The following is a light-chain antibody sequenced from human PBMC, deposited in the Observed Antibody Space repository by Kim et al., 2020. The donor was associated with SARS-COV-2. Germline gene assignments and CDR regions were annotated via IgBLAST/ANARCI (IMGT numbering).Light chain of an antibody. V-gene: IGKV3-11*01. CDR1: QGVSNY. CDR2: EAS. Sequence: GTLSLSPGDGATRSCRASQGVSNYLAWYQQKPGQAPRLLIYEASKRAAGIPARFSGSGSGTDFTLTISRLEPGDSAVYFCQQRGSFGQGTRLEIK. CDR3: QQRGS. J-gene: IGKJ5*01.